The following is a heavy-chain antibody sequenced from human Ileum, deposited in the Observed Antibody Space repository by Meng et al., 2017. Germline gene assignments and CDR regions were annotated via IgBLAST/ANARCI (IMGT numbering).Heavy chain of an antibody. CDR1: GYTFTSYD. Sequence: QVQLVHSGAEVKKPVASVKVSCKAAGYTFTSYDINWVRQASGQGLEWLGWMNPDSGNTGYAQKFQGRVTITRDTSRTTAYMELSSLRSEDTAVYYCARDYGGNSGWFDPWGQGTLVTVSS. J-gene: IGHJ5*02. D-gene: IGHD4-23*01. CDR2: MNPDSGNT. CDR3: ARDYGGNSGWFDP. V-gene: IGHV1-8*01.